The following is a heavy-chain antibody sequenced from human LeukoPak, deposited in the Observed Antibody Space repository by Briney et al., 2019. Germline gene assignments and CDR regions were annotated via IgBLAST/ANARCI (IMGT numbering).Heavy chain of an antibody. D-gene: IGHD3-16*01. CDR2: IYYTGTT. CDR1: GGSISGTYY. J-gene: IGHJ3*01. CDR3: ARRWVYDKRAFDA. V-gene: IGHV4-59*08. Sequence: PSETLSLTCTVSGGSISGTYYWSWIRQPPGKGLEWIGYIYYTGTTDSNPSLKSRVTISLDTSKNQFSLNLSSMTAADTAVYYCARRWVYDKRAFDAWGQGPMVTVSS.